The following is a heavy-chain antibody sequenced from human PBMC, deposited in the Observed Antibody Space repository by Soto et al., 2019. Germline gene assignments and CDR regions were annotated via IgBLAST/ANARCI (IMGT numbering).Heavy chain of an antibody. CDR3: ASSTYYYDSSGLY. D-gene: IGHD3-22*01. Sequence: QVQLVQSGAEVKKPGASVKVSCKASGYTFTNQYMHWVRQAPEQGLEWMGIINPLGGSTNYAEKFQGRVTMTRDTSTSTVYMQLSSLRFEDTAVYYCASSTYYYDSSGLYWGQGTLVTVSS. CDR2: INPLGGST. CDR1: GYTFTNQY. J-gene: IGHJ4*02. V-gene: IGHV1-46*03.